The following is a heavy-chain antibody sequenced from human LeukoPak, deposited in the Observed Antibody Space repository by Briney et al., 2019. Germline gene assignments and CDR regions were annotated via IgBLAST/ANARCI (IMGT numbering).Heavy chain of an antibody. Sequence: SETLSLTCTVSGGSISSTSYFWGWIRQPPGKDLQWIGNIYYRGDTYYNPSLKSRVTMSIDTSKNHFSLKLSSVTAADTAVYYCARYLNYADYTAAFDIWGQGTVVTVSS. CDR3: ARYLNYADYTAAFDI. CDR1: GGSISSTSYF. D-gene: IGHD4-17*01. CDR2: IYYRGDT. V-gene: IGHV4-39*02. J-gene: IGHJ3*02.